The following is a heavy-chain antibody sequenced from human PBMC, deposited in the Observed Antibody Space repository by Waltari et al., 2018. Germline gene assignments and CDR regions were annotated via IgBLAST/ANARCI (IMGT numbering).Heavy chain of an antibody. CDR3: AGLRGFNYAFEP. D-gene: IGHD5-18*01. CDR2: VYHREST. V-gene: IGHV4-38-2*02. J-gene: IGHJ5*02. CDR1: GYSISRDFY. Sequence: QVQLQESGPGLVKPSGTLSLTFSVSGYSISRDFYWGWIRQPPGKGLEWIATVYHRESTYYNPSLMSRLTLSVDTSNNQFSLNLRSVTAADTAVYYCAGLRGFNYAFEPWGRGALVTVSS.